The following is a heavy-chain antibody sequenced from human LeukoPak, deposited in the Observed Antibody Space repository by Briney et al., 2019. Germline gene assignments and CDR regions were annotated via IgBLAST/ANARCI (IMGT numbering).Heavy chain of an antibody. CDR2: IYNGGNT. D-gene: IGHD2/OR15-2a*01. J-gene: IGHJ4*02. V-gene: IGHV3-53*03. Sequence: GGSLRLSCAASGFAVSSNYMGWVRQPLGKGLEWVLVIYNGGNTYYADSVKGRFTLSRDNSKNTLYLQMNSLRVEDAAVYYCACSSATYYEGGYYFDYWGQGVLVTVSS. CDR1: GFAVSSNY. CDR3: ACSSATYYEGGYYFDY.